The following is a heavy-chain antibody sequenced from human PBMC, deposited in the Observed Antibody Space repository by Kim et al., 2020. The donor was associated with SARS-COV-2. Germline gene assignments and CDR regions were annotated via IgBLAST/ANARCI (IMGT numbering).Heavy chain of an antibody. V-gene: IGHV3-30-3*01. CDR1: GFTFSSYA. J-gene: IGHJ4*02. CDR3: ARGVLGSGSYSEFDY. Sequence: GGSLRLSCAASGFTFSSYAMHWVRQAPGKGLEWVAVISYDGSNKYYADSVKGRFTISRDNSKNTLYLQMNSLRAEDTAVYYCARGVLGSGSYSEFDYWGQGTLVTVSS. D-gene: IGHD1-26*01. CDR2: ISYDGSNK.